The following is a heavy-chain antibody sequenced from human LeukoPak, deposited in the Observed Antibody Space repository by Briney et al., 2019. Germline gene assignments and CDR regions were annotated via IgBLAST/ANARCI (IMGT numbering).Heavy chain of an antibody. CDR1: GYIFTSYD. J-gene: IGHJ4*02. Sequence: SVKVSCKASGYIFTSYDISWVRQATGQGPEWMGGIIPIFGTANYAQKFQGRVTITADESTSTAYMELSSLRSEDTAVYYCARAPYGSGSYSGGYWGQGTLVTVSS. CDR3: ARAPYGSGSYSGGY. D-gene: IGHD3-10*01. CDR2: IIPIFGTA. V-gene: IGHV1-69*13.